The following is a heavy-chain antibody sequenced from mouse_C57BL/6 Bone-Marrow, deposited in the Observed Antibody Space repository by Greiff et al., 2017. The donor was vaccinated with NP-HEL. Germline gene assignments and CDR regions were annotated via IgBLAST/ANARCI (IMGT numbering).Heavy chain of an antibody. V-gene: IGHV14-3*01. CDR1: GFNIKNTY. CDR2: IDPANGNT. Sequence: EVQLVESVAELVRPGASVKLSCTASGFNIKNTYMHWVKQRPEQGLEWIGRIDPANGNTKYAPKFQGKATITADTSSHTAYLQLSSLTSEDTAIYYCARSPTTVVATRGYYFDYWGQGTTLTVSS. D-gene: IGHD1-1*01. J-gene: IGHJ2*01. CDR3: ARSPTTVVATRGYYFDY.